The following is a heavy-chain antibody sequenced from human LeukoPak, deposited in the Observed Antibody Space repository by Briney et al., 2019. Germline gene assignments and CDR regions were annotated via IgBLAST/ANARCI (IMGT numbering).Heavy chain of an antibody. CDR1: GYTFTSYG. D-gene: IGHD2-2*01. CDR2: ISAYNGNT. CDR3: ARVSLGYCSSTSCSYAFDI. Sequence: ASVKVSCKASGYTFTSYGIIWVRQAPGQGLEWMGWISAYNGNTNYAQKLQGRVTMTTDTSTSTAYMELRSLRSDDTAVYYCARVSLGYCSSTSCSYAFDIWGQGTMVTVSS. V-gene: IGHV1-18*01. J-gene: IGHJ3*02.